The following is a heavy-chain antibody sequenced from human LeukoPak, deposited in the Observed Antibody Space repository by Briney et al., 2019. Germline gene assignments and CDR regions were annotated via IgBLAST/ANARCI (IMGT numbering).Heavy chain of an antibody. CDR1: GFPYSIYA. V-gene: IGHV3-30*02. D-gene: IGHD7-27*01. J-gene: IGHJ3*01. CDR2: IRHDGSNN. Sequence: GGSLRLSCAASGFPYSIYAMNWVRQAPGKGLEWVAFIRHDGSNNYHSNSVQGRFTISRDNSRNTLYLQLNSLRPEDTAVYYCTKVRLLGALDDAFDVWGQGTMVTVSS. CDR3: TKVRLLGALDDAFDV.